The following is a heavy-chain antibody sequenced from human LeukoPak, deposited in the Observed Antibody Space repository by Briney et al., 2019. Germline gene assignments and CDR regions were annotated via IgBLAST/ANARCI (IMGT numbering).Heavy chain of an antibody. D-gene: IGHD3-10*01. CDR2: FYHSGST. CDR3: ARLLLWFGESWYFDL. V-gene: IGHV4-38-2*02. Sequence: SETLSLTCTVSGYYISSGYYWGWIRQPPGKGLEWIGSFYHSGSTYYNPSLKSRVTISVDTSKNQFSLKLSSVTAADTAVYYCARLLLWFGESWYFDLWGRGTLVTVSS. J-gene: IGHJ2*01. CDR1: GYYISSGYY.